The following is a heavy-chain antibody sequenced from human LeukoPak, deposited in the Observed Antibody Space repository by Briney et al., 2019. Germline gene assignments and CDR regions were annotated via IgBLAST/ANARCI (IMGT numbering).Heavy chain of an antibody. CDR3: ARGRWISGSYYNFDY. J-gene: IGHJ4*02. CDR1: GGSISSYY. Sequence: SETLSLTCTVSGGSISSYYWSWIRQPAGRGLDSIGHISTSGSTNYNPSLKSRVTMSVDTSNNHFSLNLNSVTAADTAVYYCARGRWISGSYYNFDYWGQGTLVTVSS. V-gene: IGHV4-4*07. D-gene: IGHD1-26*01. CDR2: ISTSGST.